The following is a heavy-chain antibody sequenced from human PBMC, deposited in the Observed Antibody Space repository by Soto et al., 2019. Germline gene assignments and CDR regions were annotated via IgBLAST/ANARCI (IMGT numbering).Heavy chain of an antibody. J-gene: IGHJ4*02. V-gene: IGHV1-69*01. D-gene: IGHD2-8*01. CDR2: IIPIFGTA. CDR1: GGTFSSYA. CDR3: ARDGYCTNGLCGYFDY. Sequence: QVQLVQSGAEVKKPGSSVKVSCKASGGTFSSYAISWVRQAPGQGLEWMGGIIPIFGTANYAQKFQGRVTITADESMSTAYMELSSLRSEDTAVYYCARDGYCTNGLCGYFDYWGQGTLVTVSS.